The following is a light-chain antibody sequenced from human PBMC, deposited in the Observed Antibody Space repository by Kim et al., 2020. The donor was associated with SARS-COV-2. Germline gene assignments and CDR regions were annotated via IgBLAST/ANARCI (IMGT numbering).Light chain of an antibody. Sequence: GQAITISGTGTSSDVGAYNYVSWYQHHPGKAPKLMIFDVNNRPSGLPNRFSGSTSGNTASLTISGLQAEDEADYYCSSYATTRSYVFGTGTKVTVL. CDR3: SSYATTRSYV. CDR2: DVN. V-gene: IGLV2-14*03. CDR1: SSDVGAYNY. J-gene: IGLJ1*01.